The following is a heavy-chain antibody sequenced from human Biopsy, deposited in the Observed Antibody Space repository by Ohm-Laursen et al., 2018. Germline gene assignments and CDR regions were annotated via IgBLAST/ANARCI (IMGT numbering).Heavy chain of an antibody. D-gene: IGHD3-9*01. Sequence: ASVKVSYKASGYTFAGYYLHWVRQAPGHGLEWMGWINPNSGNANYAQSFQGRLTVTRDTSISTAYMELTSLTFDDTAIYYCARAPAYPSIDGYYGLDLWGQGTTVIVSS. CDR2: INPNSGNA. CDR3: ARAPAYPSIDGYYGLDL. J-gene: IGHJ6*02. V-gene: IGHV1-2*02. CDR1: GYTFAGYY.